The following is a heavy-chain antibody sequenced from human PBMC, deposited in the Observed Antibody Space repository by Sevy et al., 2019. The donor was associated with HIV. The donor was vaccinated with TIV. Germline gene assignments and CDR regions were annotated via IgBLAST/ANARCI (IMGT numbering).Heavy chain of an antibody. Sequence: SETLSLTCAVSGGSISSSGYSWNWIRQPPGNGLEWIAYIYHSGSTYYNSSLNSRVTISVDRSKNQFSLKLTSVTAADTAVYYCARGDCGGDCYSRQGWFDPWGQGILVTVSS. CDR1: GGSISSSGYS. V-gene: IGHV4-30-2*01. CDR2: IYHSGST. D-gene: IGHD2-21*02. CDR3: ARGDCGGDCYSRQGWFDP. J-gene: IGHJ5*02.